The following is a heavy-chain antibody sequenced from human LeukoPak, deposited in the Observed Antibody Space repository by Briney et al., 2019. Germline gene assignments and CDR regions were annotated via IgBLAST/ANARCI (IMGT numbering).Heavy chain of an antibody. J-gene: IGHJ4*02. Sequence: GGSLRLSCAASGFTFSSYSMNWVRQAPGKWLEWVSSISTSSSYIYYADSVKGRFTISRDNAKNSLYLQMNSLRAEDTALYYCARRLGELSLFPYFDYWGQGTLVTVSS. CDR1: GFTFSSYS. D-gene: IGHD3-16*02. CDR3: ARRLGELSLFPYFDY. CDR2: ISTSSSYI. V-gene: IGHV3-21*04.